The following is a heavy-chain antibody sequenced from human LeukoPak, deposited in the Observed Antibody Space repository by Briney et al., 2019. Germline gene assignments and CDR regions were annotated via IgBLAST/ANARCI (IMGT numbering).Heavy chain of an antibody. Sequence: ASVKVSCKASGYTFTSYGISWVRQAPGQGLEWMGWISGYNGNTNYAQKLQGRVTMTTDTSTSTAYMELRSLRSDDTAVYYCARDLGRRCSGGRCYYYYNYMDVWGKGTTVTISS. CDR3: ARDLGRRCSGGRCYYYYNYMDV. D-gene: IGHD2-15*01. CDR2: ISGYNGNT. V-gene: IGHV1-18*01. CDR1: GYTFTSYG. J-gene: IGHJ6*03.